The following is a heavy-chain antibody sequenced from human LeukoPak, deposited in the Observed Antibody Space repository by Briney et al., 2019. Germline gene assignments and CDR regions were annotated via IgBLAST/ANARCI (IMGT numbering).Heavy chain of an antibody. CDR3: ARVKMGATVSDYYYYYMHV. D-gene: IGHD1-26*01. J-gene: IGHJ6*03. V-gene: IGHV3-64*02. CDR1: GFTFSSYT. Sequence: PGGSLRLSCAASGFTFSSYTMRWVRQAPGKRLQSVSAITSNGVYTHYADSVKGRFTISRDNSRNALFLQMGGLRIEDMAVYYCARVKMGATVSDYYYYYMHVWGKGTTVAVSS. CDR2: ITSNGVYT.